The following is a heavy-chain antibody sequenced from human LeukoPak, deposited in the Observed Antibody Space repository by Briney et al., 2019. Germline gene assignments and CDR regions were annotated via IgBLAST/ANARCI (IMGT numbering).Heavy chain of an antibody. CDR3: ASKGDSSGYYHTFFDY. J-gene: IGHJ4*02. V-gene: IGHV1-69*13. CDR2: IIPIFGTA. CDR1: GGTFSSYA. D-gene: IGHD3-22*01. Sequence: SVKVSCKASGGTFSSYAISWVRQAPGQGLEWMGGIIPIFGTANYAQKFQGRVTITADESTSTAYMELSSLRSEDTAVYYCASKGDSSGYYHTFFDYWGQGTLVTVSS.